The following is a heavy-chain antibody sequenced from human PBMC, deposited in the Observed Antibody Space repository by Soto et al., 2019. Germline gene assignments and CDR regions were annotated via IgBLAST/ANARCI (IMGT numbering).Heavy chain of an antibody. J-gene: IGHJ3*02. D-gene: IGHD2-15*01. V-gene: IGHV3-66*01. Sequence: PGGSLRLSCTASGFIVSDTYVNWVRQAPGKGLEWVSVISNRGDTHYADSVRGRFSLSRDISDNTLHLQMNSLRVEDTAVYYCAREPRYCCGGSCSITGDAYDIWGQGTMVTVSS. CDR3: AREPRYCCGGSCSITGDAYDI. CDR1: GFIVSDTY. CDR2: ISNRGDT.